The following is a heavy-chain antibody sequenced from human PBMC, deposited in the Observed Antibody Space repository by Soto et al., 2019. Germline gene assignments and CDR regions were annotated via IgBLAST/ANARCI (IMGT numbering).Heavy chain of an antibody. V-gene: IGHV4-34*01. Sequence: SETLSLTCAVYGGSFSGYYWSWIRQPPGKGLEWIGEINHSGSTNYNPSLKSRVTISVDTSKNQFSLKLSSVTAADTAVYYCARGCGSGPEHWFDPWGQGTLVTVSS. CDR3: ARGCGSGPEHWFDP. CDR2: INHSGST. CDR1: GGSFSGYY. D-gene: IGHD6-19*01. J-gene: IGHJ5*02.